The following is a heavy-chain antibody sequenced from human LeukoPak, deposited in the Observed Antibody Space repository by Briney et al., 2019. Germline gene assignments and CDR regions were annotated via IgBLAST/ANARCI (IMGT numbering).Heavy chain of an antibody. J-gene: IGHJ3*02. CDR2: LIPIYGSA. Sequence: SVKVSCKASGGSFTFTSHAISWVRQAPGQGLEWMGGLIPIYGSANYAQKFQGRVTITSDESTRTVCMELSSLRPEDSAVYYCAGFFYDNSGDAFDIWGQGTKVTVSS. CDR3: AGFFYDNSGDAFDI. D-gene: IGHD3-22*01. V-gene: IGHV1-69*13. CDR1: GGSFTFTSHA.